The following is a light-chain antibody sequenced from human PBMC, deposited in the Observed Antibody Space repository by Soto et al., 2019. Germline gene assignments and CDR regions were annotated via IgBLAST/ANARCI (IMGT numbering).Light chain of an antibody. CDR3: QQSGT. Sequence: DIQMTQSPSTLSASVGDRVTIPCRASQSISSWLAWYQQKPGKAPKLLIYKASSLESGVPSRFSGSGSGTEFTLTISSLQPDDFATYYCQQSGTFGQGTKVDIK. V-gene: IGKV1-5*03. CDR2: KAS. J-gene: IGKJ1*01. CDR1: QSISSW.